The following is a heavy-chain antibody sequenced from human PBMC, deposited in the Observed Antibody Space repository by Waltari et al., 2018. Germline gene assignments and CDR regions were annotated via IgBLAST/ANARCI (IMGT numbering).Heavy chain of an antibody. CDR1: GVSLTDYY. J-gene: IGHJ1*01. D-gene: IGHD3-9*01. CDR2: NNLGDIT. CDR3: VTGPRDKWVGRYSGEFFHH. Sequence: QVQLQQWGAGLVRPSETLSLTCDVYGVSLTDYYWTWSRQSPGKGLEWIGENNLGDITYYHPVLENRVTILLDKSKTQFSLRLDSVTAADTAVYYCVTGPRDKWVGRYSGEFFHHWGPGTLVTVS. V-gene: IGHV4-34*02.